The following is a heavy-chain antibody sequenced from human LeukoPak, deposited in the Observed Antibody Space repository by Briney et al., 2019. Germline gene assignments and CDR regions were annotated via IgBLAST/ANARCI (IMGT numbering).Heavy chain of an antibody. D-gene: IGHD6-6*01. J-gene: IGHJ6*02. CDR1: GGSISSYY. CDR3: ARAIAARPPHTYYYYGMDV. Sequence: SETLSLTCTVSGGSISSYYWSWIRQPPGKGLAWIGYIYYSGSTNYNPSLKSRVTISVDTSKNQFSLKLSSVTAADTAVYYCARAIAARPPHTYYYYGMDVWGQGTTVTVSS. V-gene: IGHV4-59*01. CDR2: IYYSGST.